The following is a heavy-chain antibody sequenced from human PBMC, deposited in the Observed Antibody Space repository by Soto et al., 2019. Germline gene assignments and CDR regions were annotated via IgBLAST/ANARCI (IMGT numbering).Heavy chain of an antibody. CDR3: EPPTPYYYFWCGYLDAFDI. Sequence: EVQLLESGGGLVQPGGSLRLSCAASGFTFSSYAMSWVRQAPGKGLEWVSASSGSGGSTYYADSGKGRFTISSDNSKNSLYLQMNSLRAEDTAVYYCEPPTPYYYFWCGYLDAFDIWGQGTMVTVSS. D-gene: IGHD3-3*01. CDR1: GFTFSSYA. J-gene: IGHJ3*02. V-gene: IGHV3-23*01. CDR2: SSGSGGST.